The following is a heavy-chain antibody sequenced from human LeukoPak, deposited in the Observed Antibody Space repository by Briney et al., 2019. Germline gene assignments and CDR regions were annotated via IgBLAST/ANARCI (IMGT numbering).Heavy chain of an antibody. Sequence: PGGSLRLSCAVSGFTFSNAWMSWLRQAPGKGLEWVGRIKSEADGGTTDHAAPVKGRFSTSRDDPKNTLYLQMNSLKTEDTAVYYCTTNKIGVGAFDYWGQGALVTVSS. CDR1: GFTFSNAW. CDR2: IKSEADGGTT. D-gene: IGHD1-26*01. V-gene: IGHV3-15*01. J-gene: IGHJ4*02. CDR3: TTNKIGVGAFDY.